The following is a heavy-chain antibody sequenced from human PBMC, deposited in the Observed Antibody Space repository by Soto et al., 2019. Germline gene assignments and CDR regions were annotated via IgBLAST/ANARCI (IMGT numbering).Heavy chain of an antibody. CDR3: ARDLGHRSPIAYGMDV. CDR1: GFTFRSYG. CDR2: IWYDGSNK. D-gene: IGHD2-15*01. Sequence: QVQLVESGGGVVQPGRSLRLSCAASGFTFRSYGMHWVRQAPGKGLEWVSAIWYDGSNKYYADSVKGRFTISRDNSKNTLYLQMNSLRAEDTAVYYCARDLGHRSPIAYGMDVWGQGTTVTVSS. V-gene: IGHV3-33*01. J-gene: IGHJ6*02.